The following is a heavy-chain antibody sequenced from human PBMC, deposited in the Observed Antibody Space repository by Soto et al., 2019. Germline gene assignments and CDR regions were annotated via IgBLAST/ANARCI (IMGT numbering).Heavy chain of an antibody. J-gene: IGHJ4*02. CDR2: INAGNGNT. V-gene: IGHV1-3*01. D-gene: IGHD6-19*01. CDR1: GYTFTGYA. CDR3: ARALAVAADIDF. Sequence: WASVKVSCKASGYTFTGYAMHWVRQAPGQRLEWMGWINAGNGNTKYSQKFQGRVTITRDTSASTAYMELSSLRSEDTAVYYCARALAVAADIDFRGQGILVTVSS.